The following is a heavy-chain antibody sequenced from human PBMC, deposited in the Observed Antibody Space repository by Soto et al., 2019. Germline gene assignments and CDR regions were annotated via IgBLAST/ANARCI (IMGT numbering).Heavy chain of an antibody. Sequence: GASVKVSCKASGYTFTGYYMHWVRQAPGQGLEWMGWINPNSGGTNYAQKFQGRVTMTRDTSISTAYMELSRLRSDDTAVYYCARDGRYYDFWSGLAIVRGMDVWGQGTTVTVSS. J-gene: IGHJ6*02. V-gene: IGHV1-2*02. CDR3: ARDGRYYDFWSGLAIVRGMDV. D-gene: IGHD3-3*01. CDR1: GYTFTGYY. CDR2: INPNSGGT.